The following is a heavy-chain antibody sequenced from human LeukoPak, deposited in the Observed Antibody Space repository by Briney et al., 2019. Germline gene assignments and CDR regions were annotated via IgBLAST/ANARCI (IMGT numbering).Heavy chain of an antibody. CDR3: TTIKRGNIFGYFDF. D-gene: IGHD5-18*01. Sequence: SETLSLTCTVPGGSMTTHHCNWFRQTPGKGLEWIGYVFDSGRTKENPSLKSRVTLSADTSKNQLSLRLSSVTAADTAVYYCTTIKRGNIFGYFDFWGQGILATVSS. J-gene: IGHJ4*02. CDR1: GGSMTTHH. V-gene: IGHV4-59*11. CDR2: VFDSGRT.